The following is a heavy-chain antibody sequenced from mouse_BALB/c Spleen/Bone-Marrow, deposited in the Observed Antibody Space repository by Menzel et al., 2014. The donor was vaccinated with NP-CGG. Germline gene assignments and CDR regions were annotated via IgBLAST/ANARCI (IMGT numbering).Heavy chain of an antibody. J-gene: IGHJ1*01. D-gene: IGHD3-1*01. Sequence: QVQLQQSGAELVRPGVSVKLSCKASGYTFXSYWMYWIKQRPEQGLERIGEINPTNGSTNYNEEFKTKATLTVDKSSSTAYMQLSSLTSEDSAVYYCASGPWYFDVWGAGTTVTVSS. CDR1: GYTFXSYW. CDR2: INPTNGST. V-gene: IGHV1S81*02. CDR3: ASGPWYFDV.